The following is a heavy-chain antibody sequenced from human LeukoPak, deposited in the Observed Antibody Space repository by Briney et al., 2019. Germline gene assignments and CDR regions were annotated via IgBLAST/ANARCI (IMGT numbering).Heavy chain of an antibody. CDR1: GGSISSGSYY. D-gene: IGHD2-2*01. J-gene: IGHJ5*02. V-gene: IGHV4-61*02. Sequence: SETLSLTCTVSGGSISSGSYYWSWIRQPAGKGLEWIGRIYTSGSTNYNPSLKSRVTISVDTSKNQFSLKLSSVTAADTAVYYCARVVVPAAPADWFDPWAREPWSPSPQ. CDR2: IYTSGST. CDR3: ARVVVPAAPADWFDP.